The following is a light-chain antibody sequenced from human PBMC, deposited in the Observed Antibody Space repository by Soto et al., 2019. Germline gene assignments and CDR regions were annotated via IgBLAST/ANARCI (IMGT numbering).Light chain of an antibody. CDR2: AAS. CDR1: QGISSY. J-gene: IGKJ5*01. CDR3: RQHNSFPIT. V-gene: IGKV1-9*01. Sequence: DIQMTQSPSTLSASVGDRVTITCRAGQGISSYLVWYQQKAGTAPKSLIYAASTLQTGVPSRFSGSRSGTEFTLTISSLQPEDSATYYCRQHNSFPITFGQGTRLEIK.